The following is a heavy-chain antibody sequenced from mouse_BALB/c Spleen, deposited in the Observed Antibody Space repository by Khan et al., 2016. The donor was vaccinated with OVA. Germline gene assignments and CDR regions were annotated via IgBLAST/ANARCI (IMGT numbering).Heavy chain of an antibody. CDR3: ARIYGSDFDY. Sequence: VQLQQSGPELVKPGASVKISCKASGYSFTGYFMNWVMQSHGKSLEWIGRINPHIGETFYNQKFKGKATLTVDESSSTAHIELRRLASEDSAVYYCARIYGSDFDYWGQGTPLTVSS. V-gene: IGHV1-20*02. CDR1: GYSFTGYF. D-gene: IGHD1-1*01. J-gene: IGHJ2*01. CDR2: INPHIGET.